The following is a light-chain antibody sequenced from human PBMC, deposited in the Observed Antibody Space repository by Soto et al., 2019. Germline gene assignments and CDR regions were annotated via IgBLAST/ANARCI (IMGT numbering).Light chain of an antibody. V-gene: IGKV3-11*01. J-gene: IGKJ5*01. CDR1: PSVFSH. Sequence: EFALTQSPATLALSPGERATLSCVASPSVFSHLAWYQQKPGQPPRLVIYDASNRAPGIPARFSGSGSGTDFTLTISSLQPEDVATYYCQKYNSAPSITFGQGTRLEI. CDR3: QKYNSAPSIT. CDR2: DAS.